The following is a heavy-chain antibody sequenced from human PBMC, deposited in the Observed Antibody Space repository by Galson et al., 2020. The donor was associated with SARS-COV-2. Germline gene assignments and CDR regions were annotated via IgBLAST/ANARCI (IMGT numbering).Heavy chain of an antibody. CDR3: ARKTGRGACFSGYYFDY. Sequence: GGSLRLSCAASGFTVSSNYMNWVRQAPGKGLEWVSVIYSGGTRYYADSVKGRFTVSRDNSKNTLYLQMNSLRAADTAVYYCARKTGRGACFSGYYFDYWGHGTLVTVSS. CDR2: IYSGGTR. J-gene: IGHJ4*01. CDR1: GFTVSSNY. V-gene: IGHV3-53*01. D-gene: IGHD2-21*01.